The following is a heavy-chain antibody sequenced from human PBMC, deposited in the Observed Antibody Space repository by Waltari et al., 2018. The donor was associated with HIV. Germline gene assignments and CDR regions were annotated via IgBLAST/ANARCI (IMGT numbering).Heavy chain of an antibody. CDR2: ISHRGST. Sequence: QVQLQESGLGLVKPSGTLSLTCAVSGGSISSSNWWSWVRQPPVKGLEGIGEISHRGSTNYNPYLTGRVTISIDRSKNEFSLKLSSVTAADTAVYYCARSSGRPVDSELDYWGQGTLVTVSS. V-gene: IGHV4-4*02. CDR3: ARSSGRPVDSELDY. CDR1: GGSISSSNW. J-gene: IGHJ4*02. D-gene: IGHD6-19*01.